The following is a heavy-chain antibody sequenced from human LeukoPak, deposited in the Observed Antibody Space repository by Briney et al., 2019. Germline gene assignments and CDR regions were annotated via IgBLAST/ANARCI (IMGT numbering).Heavy chain of an antibody. J-gene: IGHJ5*02. CDR2: IYHSGST. CDR3: ARGDFWSGYYPPSWFDP. Sequence: SETLSLTCAVSGYSISSGYYWGWIRQPPGKGLEWIGSIYHSGSTYYNPSLKSRVTISVDTSKNQFSLKLSSVTAADTAVYYCARGDFWSGYYPPSWFDPWGRGTLVTVSS. V-gene: IGHV4-38-2*01. D-gene: IGHD3-3*01. CDR1: GYSISSGYY.